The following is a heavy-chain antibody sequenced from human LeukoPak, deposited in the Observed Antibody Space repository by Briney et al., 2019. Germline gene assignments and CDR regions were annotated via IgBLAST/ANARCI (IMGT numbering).Heavy chain of an antibody. D-gene: IGHD1-14*01. CDR2: TIGSGGNT. V-gene: IGHV3-23*01. Sequence: PRGCLRLSCAGPGFTLSSYAMSWVRQAPGKGIEWVSVTIGSGGNTSHPDSLKGRLTVSRAQSKNTTSRPKDSLRAEDTAVYSCATRSRYYFDYWGQGTLVTVSS. CDR3: ATRSRYYFDY. CDR1: GFTLSSYA. J-gene: IGHJ4*02.